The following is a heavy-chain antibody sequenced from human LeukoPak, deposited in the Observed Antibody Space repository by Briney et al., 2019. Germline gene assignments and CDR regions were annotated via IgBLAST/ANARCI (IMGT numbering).Heavy chain of an antibody. V-gene: IGHV4-39*07. CDR1: GVSISTSRYY. Sequence: SETLSLTCTVSGVSISTSRYYWGWIRQPPGKGLEWIGNIYYTGPTYYNPSLKSRVTISVDTSKNQLSLKLSSVTAADTAMYYCARGTLYSGWSYYFDYWGQGSQVTVSS. CDR2: IYYTGPT. CDR3: ARGTLYSGWSYYFDY. J-gene: IGHJ4*02. D-gene: IGHD6-19*01.